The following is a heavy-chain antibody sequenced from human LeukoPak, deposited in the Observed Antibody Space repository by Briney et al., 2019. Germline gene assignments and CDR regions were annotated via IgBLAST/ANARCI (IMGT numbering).Heavy chain of an antibody. CDR1: GFTFSSYS. CDR3: ATGTLGGIQLWFAG. J-gene: IGHJ4*02. V-gene: IGHV3-21*01. CDR2: ISSSTSYI. D-gene: IGHD5-18*01. Sequence: GSLRLSCVASGFTFSSYSMNWVRQAPGKGLEWVSSISSSTSYIYYADSVKGRFTISRDNAKNSLYLQMNSLRADDTAVYFCATGTLGGIQLWFAGWGQGTLVIVSS.